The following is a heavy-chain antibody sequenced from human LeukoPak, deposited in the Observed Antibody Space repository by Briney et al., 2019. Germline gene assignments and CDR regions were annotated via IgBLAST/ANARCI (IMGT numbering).Heavy chain of an antibody. CDR1: GYSFTSYW. D-gene: IGHD2-2*01. CDR3: ARQLVVVVPAAMNAFDI. Sequence: GESLKISCKGSGYSFTSYWIGWVRQMPGKGLEWMGIIYPGDSDTRYSPSFQGQVTISADKSISTAYLQWSSLKASDTATYYCARQLVVVVPAAMNAFDIWGQGTMVTVSS. CDR2: IYPGDSDT. V-gene: IGHV5-51*01. J-gene: IGHJ3*02.